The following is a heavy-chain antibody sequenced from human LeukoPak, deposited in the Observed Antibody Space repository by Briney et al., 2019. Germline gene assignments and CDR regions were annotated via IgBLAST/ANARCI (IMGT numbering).Heavy chain of an antibody. CDR1: GFTFNSYS. D-gene: IGHD3-10*01. V-gene: IGHV3-21*01. CDR3: ARDAVGYYGSGSYPNWFDP. Sequence: GGSLRLSCAASGFTFNSYSMNWVRQAPGKGLEWVSSISSSSSYIYYADSVKGRFTISRDNAKNSLYLQMNSLRAEDTAVYYCARDAVGYYGSGSYPNWFDPWGQGTLVTVSS. J-gene: IGHJ5*02. CDR2: ISSSSSYI.